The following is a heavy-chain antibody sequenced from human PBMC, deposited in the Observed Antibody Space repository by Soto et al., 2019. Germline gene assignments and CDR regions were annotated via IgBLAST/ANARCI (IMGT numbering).Heavy chain of an antibody. CDR3: ARSPWRFLDY. V-gene: IGHV4-31*03. D-gene: IGHD1-1*01. Sequence: QVQLQESGPGLVKPSQTLSLTCTVSGGSITNGPYYWTWLRQHPGKGLEWIGYIYYSGSTYYNPSLKSRVSISLDTSENRFSLTLSSVTAADTAVYYCARSPWRFLDYWGPGTLVTVSS. CDR2: IYYSGST. CDR1: GGSITNGPYY. J-gene: IGHJ4*02.